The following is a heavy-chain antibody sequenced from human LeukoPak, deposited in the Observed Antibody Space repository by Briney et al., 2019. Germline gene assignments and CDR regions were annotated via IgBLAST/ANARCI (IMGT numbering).Heavy chain of an antibody. V-gene: IGHV4-4*07. CDR1: GGSISSYY. CDR2: VYTSGST. Sequence: SETLSLTCTVSGGSISSYYWTWIRQPAGKGLEWIGRVYTSGSTHYNPSLKTRLTMSVDTSKNQFSLKLSSVTAADTAVYYCARLITGTTTAFDIWGQGTMVTVSS. J-gene: IGHJ3*02. CDR3: ARLITGTTTAFDI. D-gene: IGHD1-7*01.